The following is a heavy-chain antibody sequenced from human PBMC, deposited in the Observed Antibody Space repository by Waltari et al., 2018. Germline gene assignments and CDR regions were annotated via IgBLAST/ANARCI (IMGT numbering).Heavy chain of an antibody. CDR3: AKDGMTGTIDY. D-gene: IGHD1-7*01. V-gene: IGHV3-11*04. CDR1: GFPFSDYD. Sequence: QVQLVESGGGLVKPGGSLRLSCAASGFPFSDYDMSWIRQAPGKGLEWVSYISSSVSPIFYADSVKGRFTISRDNAKNSLYLQMNSLRAEDTAVYYCAKDGMTGTIDYWGQGILVTVSS. J-gene: IGHJ4*02. CDR2: ISSSVSPI.